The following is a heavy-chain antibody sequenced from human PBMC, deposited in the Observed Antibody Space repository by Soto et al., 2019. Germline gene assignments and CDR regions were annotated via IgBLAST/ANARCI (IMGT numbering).Heavy chain of an antibody. CDR1: GYTFTSYG. J-gene: IGHJ3*02. V-gene: IGHV1-18*01. D-gene: IGHD3-3*01. CDR3: ARFFLTIFGVVTTSNAFDI. Sequence: ASVKVSCKASGYTFTSYGISWVRQAPGQGLEWMGWISAYNGNTNYAQKLQGRVTMTTDTSTSTAYMELRSLRSDDTAVYYWARFFLTIFGVVTTSNAFDIWGQGTMVTVSS. CDR2: ISAYNGNT.